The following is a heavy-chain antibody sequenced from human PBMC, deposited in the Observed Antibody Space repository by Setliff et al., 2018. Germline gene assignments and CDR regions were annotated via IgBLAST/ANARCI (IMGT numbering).Heavy chain of an antibody. J-gene: IGHJ3*02. Sequence: SVKVSCKASGGTFSSYAISWVRQAPGQGLEWMGGIIPIFGTANYAQKSQGRVTITADESTSTAYMELSSLRSEDTAVYYCARELRNGRDAFDIWGQGTMVTVSS. CDR3: ARELRNGRDAFDI. CDR2: IIPIFGTA. D-gene: IGHD1-1*01. CDR1: GGTFSSYA. V-gene: IGHV1-69*13.